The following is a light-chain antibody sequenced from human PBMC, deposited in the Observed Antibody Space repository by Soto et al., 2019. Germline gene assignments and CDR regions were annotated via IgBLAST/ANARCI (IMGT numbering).Light chain of an antibody. CDR3: QQYNTSPRT. CDR2: AAS. J-gene: IGKJ1*01. V-gene: IGKV3-20*01. CDR1: QSLGSGY. Sequence: ETLLTQSPGTLSLSPGDRATISCRASQSLGSGYLAWYRQKPGQAPRILIYAASSRATGVPDRFSGSGSGTDFSLTISRLEPEDFAVYYCQQYNTSPRTFGQGTKVDIK.